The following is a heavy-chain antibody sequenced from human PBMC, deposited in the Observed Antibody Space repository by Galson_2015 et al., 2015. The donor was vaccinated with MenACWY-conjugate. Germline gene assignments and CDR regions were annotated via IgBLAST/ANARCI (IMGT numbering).Heavy chain of an antibody. Sequence: SVKVSCKASGNTFNVYYFHWVRQAPGQGLEWMGRLTPHSGGTDYAQKFQGRATMSRDMSINTAYMELSSLRFDDAAIYYCARGYAGGHMDVWGEGTTVTV. CDR3: ARGYAGGHMDV. J-gene: IGHJ6*03. D-gene: IGHD2-2*01. CDR2: LTPHSGGT. V-gene: IGHV1-2*06. CDR1: GNTFNVYY.